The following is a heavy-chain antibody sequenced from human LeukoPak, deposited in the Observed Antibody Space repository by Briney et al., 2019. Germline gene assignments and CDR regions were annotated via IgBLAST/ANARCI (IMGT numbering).Heavy chain of an antibody. CDR2: IYYSGST. V-gene: IGHV4-59*08. Sequence: SETLSLTCAVYGGSFSGYYWSWIRQPPGKGLEWIGYIYYSGSTNYNPSLKSRVTISVDTSKNQFSLKLSSVTAADTAVYYCARSSKALGDFDYWGQGTLVTVSS. CDR3: ARSSKALGDFDY. J-gene: IGHJ4*02. CDR1: GGSFSGYY. D-gene: IGHD3-16*01.